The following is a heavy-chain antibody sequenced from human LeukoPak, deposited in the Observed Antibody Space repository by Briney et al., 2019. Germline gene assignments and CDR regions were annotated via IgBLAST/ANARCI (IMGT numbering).Heavy chain of an antibody. V-gene: IGHV1-2*02. CDR2: INPNSGGT. Sequence: EASVKVSCKASGYTFTSYDINWVRQAPGQGLEWMGWINPNSGGTNYAQKFQGRVTMTRDTSISTAYMELSRLRSDDTAVYYCARDRSLDSSGYSHYFDYWGQGTLVTVSS. CDR3: ARDRSLDSSGYSHYFDY. CDR1: GYTFTSYD. D-gene: IGHD3-22*01. J-gene: IGHJ4*02.